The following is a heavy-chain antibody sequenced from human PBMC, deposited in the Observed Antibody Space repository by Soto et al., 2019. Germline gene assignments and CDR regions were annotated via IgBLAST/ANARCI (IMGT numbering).Heavy chain of an antibody. CDR2: INSDGSRT. J-gene: IGHJ4*02. V-gene: IGHV3-74*01. CDR1: GFTFTDYW. CDR3: ARETYRGFYFDY. D-gene: IGHD4-4*01. Sequence: WWSLRLSCAASGFTFTDYWTHWVRQAPGKGLVWVSRINSDGSRTSYADSVTGRFTISRDNAKNTLYLQMNSLRVEDTALYYCARETYRGFYFDYWGQGTLVTVSS.